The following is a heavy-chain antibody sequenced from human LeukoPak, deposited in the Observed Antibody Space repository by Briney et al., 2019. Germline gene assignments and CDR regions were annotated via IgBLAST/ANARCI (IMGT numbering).Heavy chain of an antibody. Sequence: ALGXXXDFVSVFYCDLCTYYPVSVKGRFTISSDDSKHTLYLQMNSLRSYDTAVYYCARRYTNSWAHDYWGQGTLVTVSS. J-gene: IGHJ4*02. V-gene: IGHV3-53*01. D-gene: IGHD6-13*01. CDR2: FYCDLCT. CDR3: ARRYTNSWAHDY.